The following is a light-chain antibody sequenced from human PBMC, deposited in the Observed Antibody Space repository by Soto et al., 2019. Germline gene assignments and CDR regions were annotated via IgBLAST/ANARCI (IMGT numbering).Light chain of an antibody. J-gene: IGKJ4*01. Sequence: EIVLTQSPATLSLSPGERATLSCRASQSVSSSLAWYQQKPGQAPRLLIYDASNRATGIPARFRGSGSGTDFTLTISSLEPEDFAVDYYQQRGNWPLTFGGGTKVEIK. CDR2: DAS. CDR3: QQRGNWPLT. V-gene: IGKV3-11*01. CDR1: QSVSSS.